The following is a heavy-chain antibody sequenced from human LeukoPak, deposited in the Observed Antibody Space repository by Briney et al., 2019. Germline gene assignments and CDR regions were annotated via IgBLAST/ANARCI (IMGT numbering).Heavy chain of an antibody. CDR3: ASPTTVTTSAYRAFDI. CDR2: INHSGST. J-gene: IGHJ3*02. Sequence: PSETLSLTCAVSGGSFRDNYWSSIRHPPEKGLECIGEINHSGSTNYSPSPRSQVTISVDTSKNQFSLNLRSVPAANTAVYYCASPTTVTTSAYRAFDIWGQGTMVTVSA. V-gene: IGHV4-34*01. CDR1: GGSFRDNY. D-gene: IGHD4-17*01.